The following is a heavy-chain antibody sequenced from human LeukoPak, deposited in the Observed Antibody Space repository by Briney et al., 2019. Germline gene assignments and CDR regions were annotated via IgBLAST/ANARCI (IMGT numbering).Heavy chain of an antibody. Sequence: GGSLRLSCAASGFTFSSYGMHWVRQAPGKGLEWVAVIWYDGSNKYYADSVKGRFTISRDNSKNTLYLQMNSLRAEGTAVYYCARAYGDYGFPYYGMDVWGQGTTVTVSS. CDR3: ARAYGDYGFPYYGMDV. CDR2: IWYDGSNK. CDR1: GFTFSSYG. J-gene: IGHJ6*02. V-gene: IGHV3-33*01. D-gene: IGHD4-17*01.